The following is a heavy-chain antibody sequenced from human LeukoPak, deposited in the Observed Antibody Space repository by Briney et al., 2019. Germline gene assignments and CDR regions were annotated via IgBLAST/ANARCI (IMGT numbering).Heavy chain of an antibody. Sequence: GASVKVSCKASGYTFTSYGISWVRQAPGQGLEWMGWISAYNGNTNYAQKLQGRVTMTTDTSTSTAYMELRSLRSDDTAVYYCARVILGYSGYDPSYYYYGMDVWGQGTTVTVSS. J-gene: IGHJ6*02. CDR2: ISAYNGNT. V-gene: IGHV1-18*01. CDR3: ARVILGYSGYDPSYYYYGMDV. D-gene: IGHD5-12*01. CDR1: GYTFTSYG.